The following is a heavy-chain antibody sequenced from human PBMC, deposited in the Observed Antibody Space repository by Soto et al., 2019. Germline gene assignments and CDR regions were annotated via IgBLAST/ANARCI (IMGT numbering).Heavy chain of an antibody. CDR1: GFTFSSYG. Sequence: PGGPMRLSCAAAGFTFSSYGMHWVRQDPRKGLEWVAVISYDGSNKYYADSVKGRFTISRDNSKNTLYLQMNSLRAEDTAVYYCASGRPSWGSRSYYFYYGMDVWGQGTTVTVSS. D-gene: IGHD1-26*01. CDR3: ASGRPSWGSRSYYFYYGMDV. J-gene: IGHJ6*02. CDR2: ISYDGSNK. V-gene: IGHV3-30-3*01.